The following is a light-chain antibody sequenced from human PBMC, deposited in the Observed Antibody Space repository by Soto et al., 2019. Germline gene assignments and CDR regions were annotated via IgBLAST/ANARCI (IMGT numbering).Light chain of an antibody. Sequence: QSALTQPASVSGSPGQSITISCTGTSSDVGGYNYVSWYQQHPGKAPKLMIYDVSNRPSGVSNRFSGSKSRNTASLTISGLQAEDEADYYCSSYTSSSTDVVFGGGTKLTVL. CDR1: SSDVGGYNY. CDR3: SSYTSSSTDVV. V-gene: IGLV2-14*01. J-gene: IGLJ2*01. CDR2: DVS.